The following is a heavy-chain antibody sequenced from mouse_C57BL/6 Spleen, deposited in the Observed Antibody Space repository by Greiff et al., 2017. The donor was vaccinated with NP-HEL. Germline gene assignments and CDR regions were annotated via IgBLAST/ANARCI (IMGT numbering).Heavy chain of an antibody. CDR1: GYTFTSYW. D-gene: IGHD1-1*01. CDR3: ARSGTTVVSRYFDV. CDR2: IDPSDSYT. J-gene: IGHJ1*03. V-gene: IGHV1-50*01. Sequence: QVQLQQPGAELVKPGASVKLSCKASGYTFTSYWMQWVKQRPGQGLEWIGEIDPSDSYTNYNQKFKGKATLTVDTSSSTAYMQLSSLTSEDSAVYYCARSGTTVVSRYFDVWGTGTTGTVSS.